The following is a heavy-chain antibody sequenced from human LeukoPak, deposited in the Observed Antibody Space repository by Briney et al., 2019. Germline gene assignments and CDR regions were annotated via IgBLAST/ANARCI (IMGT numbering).Heavy chain of an antibody. CDR1: GYTFTSYD. J-gene: IGHJ4*02. CDR3: ARSDLYWTTPFDY. Sequence: GASVKVSCKASGYTFTSYDINWVRQATGQGLEWMGWMNPNSGNTGYAQKFQGRVTMARNTSISTAYMELSSLRSEDTAVYYCARSDLYWTTPFDYWGQGTLVTVSS. V-gene: IGHV1-8*01. D-gene: IGHD2-8*01. CDR2: MNPNSGNT.